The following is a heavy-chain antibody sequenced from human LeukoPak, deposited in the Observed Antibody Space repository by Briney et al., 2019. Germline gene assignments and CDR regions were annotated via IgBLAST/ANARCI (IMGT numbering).Heavy chain of an antibody. J-gene: IGHJ6*02. D-gene: IGHD1-26*01. Sequence: ASETLSLTCSVSDGSINSYYWNWIRRPPGKGLEWIGYIYYNGNTNYSPSLKSRVTMSVDTSKNLFSLKVSSVTAADTAVYYCARGRSNYYGMDVWGQGTTVTVSS. V-gene: IGHV4-59*01. CDR1: DGSINSYY. CDR3: ARGRSNYYGMDV. CDR2: IYYNGNT.